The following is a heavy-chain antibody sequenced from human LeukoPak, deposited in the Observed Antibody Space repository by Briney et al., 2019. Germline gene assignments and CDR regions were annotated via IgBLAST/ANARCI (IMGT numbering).Heavy chain of an antibody. J-gene: IGHJ4*02. CDR2: INPSGGST. V-gene: IGHV1-46*01. CDR3: ARDSYCSGGSCYLFGY. CDR1: GYTFTSYD. Sequence: GASVKVSCKASGYTFTSYDINWVRQAPGQGLEWMGIINPSGGSTSYAQKFQGRVTMTRDMSTSTVYMELSSLRSEDTAVYYCARDSYCSGGSCYLFGYWGQGTLVTVSS. D-gene: IGHD2-15*01.